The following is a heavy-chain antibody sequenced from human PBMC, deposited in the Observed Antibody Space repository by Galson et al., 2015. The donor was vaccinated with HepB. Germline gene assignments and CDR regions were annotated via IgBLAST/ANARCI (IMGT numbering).Heavy chain of an antibody. Sequence: SETLSLTCAVYGGSFSGYYWSWIRQPPGKGLEWIGEINHSGSTNYNPSLKSRVTISVDTSKNQFSLKLSSVTAADTAVYYCARGRGYSYGYFDYWGQGTLVTVSS. D-gene: IGHD5-18*01. CDR3: ARGRGYSYGYFDY. CDR1: GGSFSGYY. V-gene: IGHV4-34*01. CDR2: INHSGST. J-gene: IGHJ4*02.